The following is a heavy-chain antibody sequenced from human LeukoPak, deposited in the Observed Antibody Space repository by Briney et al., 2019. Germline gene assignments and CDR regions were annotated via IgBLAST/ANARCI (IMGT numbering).Heavy chain of an antibody. CDR2: IDHSGST. V-gene: IGHV4-34*01. CDR3: ARGLGIAVAGTNFDY. D-gene: IGHD6-19*01. CDR1: GGSISSYY. Sequence: SETLSLTCTVSGGSISSYYWSWIRQPPGKGLEWIGEIDHSGSTNYNPSLKSRVTISVDTSKNQFSLKLSSVTAADTAVYYCARGLGIAVAGTNFDYWGQGTLVTVSS. J-gene: IGHJ4*02.